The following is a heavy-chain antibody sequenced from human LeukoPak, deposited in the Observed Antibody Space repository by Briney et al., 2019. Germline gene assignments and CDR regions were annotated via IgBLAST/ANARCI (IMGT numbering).Heavy chain of an antibody. D-gene: IGHD6-19*01. J-gene: IGHJ4*02. CDR2: IYVADSES. CDR3: ARVGAAVVGKFDY. CDR1: GDRLTSYW. Sequence: RGESLKISCKASGDRLTSYWIAWVRQMPGRGLEWMGIIYVADSESGYSPSFQGQVTMSVNKSISTAYLQWSSLKASDTAMYYCARVGAAVVGKFDYWGQGTLVIVSS. V-gene: IGHV5-51*01.